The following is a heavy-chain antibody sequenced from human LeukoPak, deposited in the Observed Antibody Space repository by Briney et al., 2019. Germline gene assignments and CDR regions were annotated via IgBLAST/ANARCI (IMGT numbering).Heavy chain of an antibody. CDR1: GYTFTSYY. CDR2: INPSGGST. CDR3: ARDRLDCSSTSCYVYGMDV. V-gene: IGHV1-46*01. J-gene: IGHJ6*04. D-gene: IGHD2-2*01. Sequence: GASLTVACTASGYTFTSYYMSWVRQAPGQGLEWMGLINPSGGSTSYAQKFQGRVTMTRDTSTSTVYMELSSLRSEDTAVYYCARDRLDCSSTSCYVYGMDVWGKGTTVTVSS.